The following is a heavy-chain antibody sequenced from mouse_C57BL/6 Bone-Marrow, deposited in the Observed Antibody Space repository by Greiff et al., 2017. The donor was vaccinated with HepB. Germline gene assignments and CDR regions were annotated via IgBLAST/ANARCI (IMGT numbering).Heavy chain of an antibody. V-gene: IGHV8-8*01. CDR2: IWWDDDK. CDR1: GFSLSTFGMG. J-gene: IGHJ3*01. D-gene: IGHD1-1*02. CDR3: ARIPSYDYPTAWFAY. Sequence: QVTLKVSGPGILQPSQTLSLTCSFSGFSLSTFGMGVGWIRQPSGKGLEWLAHIWWDDDKYYNPALKSRLTISKDTSKNQVFLKIANVDTADTATYYCARIPSYDYPTAWFAYWGQGTLVTVSA.